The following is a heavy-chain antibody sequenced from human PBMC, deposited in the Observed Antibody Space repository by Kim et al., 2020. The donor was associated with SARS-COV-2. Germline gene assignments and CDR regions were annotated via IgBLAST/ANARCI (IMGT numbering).Heavy chain of an antibody. CDR3: ARGSIAEDGPRLDY. D-gene: IGHD6-13*01. V-gene: IGHV4-34*01. Sequence: SETLSLTCAVYGGSFSGYYWSWIRQPPGKGLEWIGEINYSGSTNYNPSLKSRVTILVDTSKNQYYLKLSSVNAADTAEYYCARGSIAEDGPRLDYWGQG. CDR1: GGSFSGYY. J-gene: IGHJ4*02. CDR2: INYSGST.